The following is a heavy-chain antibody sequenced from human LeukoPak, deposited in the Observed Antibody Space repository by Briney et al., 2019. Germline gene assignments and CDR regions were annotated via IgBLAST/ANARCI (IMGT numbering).Heavy chain of an antibody. CDR3: ARDLSIAAAGGGYYYYMDV. Sequence: GGSLRLSCAASGFTFSDCYMSWVRQAPGKGLEWVSVIYSGGSTYYADSVKGRFTISRDNSKNTLYLQMNSLRAEDTAVYYCARDLSIAAAGGGYYYYMDVWGKGTTVTISS. J-gene: IGHJ6*03. CDR1: GFTFSDCY. CDR2: IYSGGST. V-gene: IGHV3-53*01. D-gene: IGHD6-13*01.